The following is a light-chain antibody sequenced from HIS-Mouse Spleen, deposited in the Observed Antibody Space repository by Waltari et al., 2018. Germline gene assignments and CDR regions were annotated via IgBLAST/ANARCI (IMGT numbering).Light chain of an antibody. CDR2: GAS. Sequence: EIVMTQSPATLSVSPGERATLSCRASQSVSSNLAWYQQKPGQAPRLLIYGASTRATGIPAMFSGSGSGTEFTLTISSLQSEDFAVYYCQQYNNWPPYTFGQWTKLEIK. CDR3: QQYNNWPPYT. J-gene: IGKJ2*01. CDR1: QSVSSN. V-gene: IGKV3-15*01.